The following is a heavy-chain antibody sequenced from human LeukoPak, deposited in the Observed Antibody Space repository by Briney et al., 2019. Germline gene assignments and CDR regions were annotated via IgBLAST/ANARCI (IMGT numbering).Heavy chain of an antibody. CDR3: ARGRVQLWFSPNPPFDY. V-gene: IGHV4-34*01. Sequence: PSETLSLTCAVYGGSFSGYYWSWIRQPPWKGLEWIGEINHGGSTNYNPSLKSRVTISVDTSKNQFSLKLSSVTAADTAVYYCARGRVQLWFSPNPPFDYWGQGTLVTVSS. J-gene: IGHJ4*02. D-gene: IGHD5-18*01. CDR1: GGSFSGYY. CDR2: INHGGST.